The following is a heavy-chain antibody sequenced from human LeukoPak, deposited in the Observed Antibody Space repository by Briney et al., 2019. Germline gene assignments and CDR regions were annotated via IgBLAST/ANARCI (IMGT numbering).Heavy chain of an antibody. CDR3: ARVVGGYKWWFGY. CDR1: GGSISSYY. D-gene: IGHD1-26*01. J-gene: IGHJ4*02. V-gene: IGHV4-59*01. CDR2: IYYSGST. Sequence: KTSETLSLTCTVSGGSISSYYWSWIRQPPGKGLEWIGYIYYSGSTNYNPSLKSRVTISVDTSKNQFSLKLSSVTAADTAVYYCARVVGGYKWWFGYWGQGTLVTVSS.